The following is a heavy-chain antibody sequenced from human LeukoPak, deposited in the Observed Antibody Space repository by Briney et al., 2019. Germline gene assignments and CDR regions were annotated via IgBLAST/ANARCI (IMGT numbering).Heavy chain of an antibody. CDR2: IISSSSYI. D-gene: IGHD2-21*02. J-gene: IGHJ4*02. CDR3: ASLPNCGGDCYQGDY. V-gene: IGHV3-21*01. Sequence: GGSVRLPCAACGFPYSIYSVHCVRGAPGRGREGVSYIISSSSYIYYADSVKGRFTISRDNAKNSLYLQMNSLRAEDTAVYYCASLPNCGGDCYQGDYGGQGTLVTVSS. CDR1: GFPYSIYS.